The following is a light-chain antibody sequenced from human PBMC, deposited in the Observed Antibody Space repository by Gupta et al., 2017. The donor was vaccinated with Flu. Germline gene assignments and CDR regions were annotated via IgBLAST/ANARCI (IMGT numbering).Light chain of an antibody. CDR3: QQPNSYHPSQT. Sequence: FLSASVGDRVTITCRASQGISSYFAWYKQKPGKVPKLLIYAAATLHSGVTSRFSGSGAGTEFTLTISSRQPEDFAPYYCQQPNSYHPSQTFGPGTKVDIK. V-gene: IGKV1-9*01. CDR1: QGISSY. CDR2: AAA. J-gene: IGKJ3*01.